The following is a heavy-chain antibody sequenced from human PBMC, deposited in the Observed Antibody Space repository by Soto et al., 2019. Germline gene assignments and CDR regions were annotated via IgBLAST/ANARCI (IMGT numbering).Heavy chain of an antibody. V-gene: IGHV4-34*01. J-gene: IGHJ4*02. D-gene: IGHD5-18*01. CDR1: GGSFSGYY. CDR2: INHSGST. Sequence: SETLSLTCAVYGGSFSGYYWSWIRQPPGKGLEWIGEINHSGSTNYNPSLKSRVTISVDTSKNQFSLKLSSVTAADTAGYYCASHRYGYRGFDNWGQGTLVTVSS. CDR3: ASHRYGYRGFDN.